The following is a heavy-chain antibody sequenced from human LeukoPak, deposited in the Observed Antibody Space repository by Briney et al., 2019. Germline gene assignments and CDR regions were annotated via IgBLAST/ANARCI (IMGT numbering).Heavy chain of an antibody. J-gene: IGHJ4*02. CDR1: GGSISSSLYY. CDR3: AGGQTLDWLSNYFDS. Sequence: SETLSLTCTVSGGSISSSLYYWGWVRQPPGKGLEWVGSIYYGANTYYNPSLKSRLTIPVDTPKNQVSLKLRSVTAADTALYFCAGGQTLDWLSNYFDSWGQGSLVIVSS. CDR2: IYYGANT. V-gene: IGHV4-39*01. D-gene: IGHD3-3*01.